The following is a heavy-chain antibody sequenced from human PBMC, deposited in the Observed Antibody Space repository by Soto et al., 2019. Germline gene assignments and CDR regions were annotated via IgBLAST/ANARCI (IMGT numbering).Heavy chain of an antibody. V-gene: IGHV4-30-2*01. J-gene: IGHJ4*02. CDR1: GASISSGGHS. CDR2: FSHTGGT. Sequence: PSETLSLTCAVSGASISSGGHSWTWIRQPPGEGLEWIGYFSHTGGTYYNPSLKSRVIISVDGSKNHLSLKLRSVTAADTAVYYCARLNGDPDSWGQGTLVTVSS. CDR3: ARLNGDPDS. D-gene: IGHD2-8*01.